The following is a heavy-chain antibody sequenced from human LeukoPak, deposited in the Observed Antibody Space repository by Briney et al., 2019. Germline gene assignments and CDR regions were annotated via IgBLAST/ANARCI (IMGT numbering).Heavy chain of an antibody. J-gene: IGHJ4*02. CDR2: MNPNSGNA. V-gene: IGHV1-8*01. CDR1: GYTFTSYD. D-gene: IGHD6-19*01. CDR3: ARDAYSSGWSR. Sequence: ASVKVSCKASGYTFTSYDISWVRQATGQGLEWMGWMNPNSGNAGYAQRFQGRVTMTRNNSISTAYMELTSLRSEDTAVYYCARDAYSSGWSRWGQGTLVTVSS.